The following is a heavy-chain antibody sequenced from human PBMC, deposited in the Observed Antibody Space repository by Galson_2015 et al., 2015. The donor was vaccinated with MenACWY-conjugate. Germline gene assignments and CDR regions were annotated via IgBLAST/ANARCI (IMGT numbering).Heavy chain of an antibody. D-gene: IGHD6-19*01. J-gene: IGHJ6*02. V-gene: IGHV3-74*03. CDR2: ICAGGISI. Sequence: SLRLSCAASGFAFSNYCMHWVRQAPGKGLECVSRICAGGISIMYGDSVRGRFTISRDDAENTLYLQMDSLRADDTAVYFCVRGSSGWRGMDIWAQGTTLTVSS. CDR1: GFAFSNYC. CDR3: VRGSSGWRGMDI.